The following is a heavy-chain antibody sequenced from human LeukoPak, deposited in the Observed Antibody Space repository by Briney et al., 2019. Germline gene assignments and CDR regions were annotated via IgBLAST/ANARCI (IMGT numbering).Heavy chain of an antibody. J-gene: IGHJ1*01. D-gene: IGHD6-13*01. CDR2: INSDGSST. CDR1: GFTFSTYP. CDR3: ARDRSYSSSWYSRPKYFQH. V-gene: IGHV3-74*01. Sequence: QPGGSLRLSCAASGFTFSTYPMHWVRQAPGKGLVWVSRINSDGSSTSYADSVKGRFTISRDNAKNTLYLQMNSLRAEDTAVYYCARDRSYSSSWYSRPKYFQHWGQGTLVTVSS.